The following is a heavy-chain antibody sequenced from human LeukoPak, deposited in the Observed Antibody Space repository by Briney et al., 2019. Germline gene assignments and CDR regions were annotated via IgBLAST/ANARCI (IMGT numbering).Heavy chain of an antibody. CDR3: ARGLTGYYDSSGHGGY. Sequence: GASVKVSCKASGYTFTGYYMHWVRQAPGQGLEWMGWINPNSGGTNYAQKFQGRVTMTRNTSISTAYMELSSLRSEDTAVYYCARGLTGYYDSSGHGGYWGQGTLVTVSS. J-gene: IGHJ4*02. CDR1: GYTFTGYY. D-gene: IGHD3-22*01. V-gene: IGHV1-2*02. CDR2: INPNSGGT.